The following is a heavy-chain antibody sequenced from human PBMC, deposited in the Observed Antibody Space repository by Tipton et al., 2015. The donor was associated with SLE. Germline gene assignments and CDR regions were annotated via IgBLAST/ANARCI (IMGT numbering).Heavy chain of an antibody. D-gene: IGHD3-3*02. Sequence: SLRLSCEDSAFTFDKSAMYWVRQGPGKGLEWVSGISWKNGSIDYGGSVKGRFTISRDSAKNSLYLQMNSLRAEDTALYYCAKVSRAFHFSYYMDVWGKGTTVTVSS. CDR2: ISWKNGSI. CDR1: AFTFDKSA. CDR3: AKVSRAFHFSYYMDV. J-gene: IGHJ6*03. V-gene: IGHV3-9*01.